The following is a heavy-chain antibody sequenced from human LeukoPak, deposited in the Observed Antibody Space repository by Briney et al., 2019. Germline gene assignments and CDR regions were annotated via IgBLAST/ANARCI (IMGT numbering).Heavy chain of an antibody. V-gene: IGHV3-49*04. CDR1: GFSFRDYA. D-gene: IGHD2-2*01. CDR2: IRSRAYAATT. J-gene: IGHJ3*01. Sequence: GGSLRLSCTTSGFSFRDYAFSWVRQAPGKGLEWVGFIRSRAYAATTEYAASVKGRFTISRGDSRSIAYLQMSSLKIEDTAVYYCARGGDFGVPAPLGIDAFDFWGQGTMVTVSS. CDR3: ARGGDFGVPAPLGIDAFDF.